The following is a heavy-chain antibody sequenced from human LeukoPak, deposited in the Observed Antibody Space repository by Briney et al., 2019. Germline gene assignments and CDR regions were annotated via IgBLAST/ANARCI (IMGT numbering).Heavy chain of an antibody. Sequence: QTGGSLRLSCAASGFTVSSNYMSWVRQAPGKGLEWVSAIYSGGSTYYADSVKGRFTISRDNSKNTLYLQMNSLRAEDTAVYYCARGGYYDILTGRIDYWGRGTLVTVSS. CDR2: IYSGGST. V-gene: IGHV3-53*05. J-gene: IGHJ4*02. CDR1: GFTVSSNY. D-gene: IGHD3-9*01. CDR3: ARGGYYDILTGRIDY.